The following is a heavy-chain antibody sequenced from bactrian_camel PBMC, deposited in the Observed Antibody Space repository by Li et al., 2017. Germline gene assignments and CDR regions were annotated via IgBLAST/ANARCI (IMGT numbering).Heavy chain of an antibody. D-gene: IGHD7*01. CDR3: ATSLTDNWLRGFGY. Sequence: VQLVESGGELVQPGGSLRLSCAASGFVFSNYWLYWVRQAPGKGLEWVASIYNQNKYTYYTDAVKGRFTISRDNLQMNSLKSEDTGLYYCATSLTDNWLRGFGYWGQGTQVTVS. V-gene: IGHV3-2*01. CDR1: GFVFSNYW. J-gene: IGHJ6*01. CDR2: IYNQNKYT.